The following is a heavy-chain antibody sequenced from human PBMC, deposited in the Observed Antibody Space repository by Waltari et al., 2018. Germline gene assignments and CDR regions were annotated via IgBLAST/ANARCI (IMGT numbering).Heavy chain of an antibody. D-gene: IGHD3-3*01. J-gene: IGHJ4*02. V-gene: IGHV4-34*01. Sequence: QVQLQQWGAGLLKPAETLSLTCAVYGGSFSNYYWSWIRHPPGMGLEWIGEIHPSGTAYYNASLKSRVSISVDTSNNQFSLRLSSVTAADTAEYYCSRGGDADKAGGIWGQGTLVTVSS. CDR2: IHPSGTA. CDR1: GGSFSNYY. CDR3: SRGGDADKAGGI.